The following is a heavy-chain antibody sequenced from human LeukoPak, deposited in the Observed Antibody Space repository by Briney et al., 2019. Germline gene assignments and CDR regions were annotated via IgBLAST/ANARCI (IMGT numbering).Heavy chain of an antibody. J-gene: IGHJ4*02. CDR2: ISSSRSYI. CDR3: ARDWELGNFDY. CDR1: GFTFSSYS. Sequence: GGSLRLSCAASGFTFSSYSMNWVPQAPGKGLEWVSSISSSRSYIYYADSVKGRFTISRDNAKNSLYLQMNSLRAEDTAVYYCARDWELGNFDYWGQGTLVTVSS. D-gene: IGHD7-27*01. V-gene: IGHV3-21*01.